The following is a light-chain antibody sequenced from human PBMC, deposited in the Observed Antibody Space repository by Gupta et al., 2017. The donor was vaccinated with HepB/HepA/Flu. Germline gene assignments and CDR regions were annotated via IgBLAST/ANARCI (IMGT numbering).Light chain of an antibody. CDR2: NTD. J-gene: IGLJ1*01. CDR3: AAWDNSLSVYV. Sequence: QSVLTQPPSASGTPGQRVTISCSGSRSNIGRDNVYWYQQLPGTTPKLLIYNTDRRPSGVPDRFSGSKSGTSASLAISGLRSEDEADYYCAAWDNSLSVYVFGAGTWVTVL. V-gene: IGLV1-47*02. CDR1: RSNIGRDN.